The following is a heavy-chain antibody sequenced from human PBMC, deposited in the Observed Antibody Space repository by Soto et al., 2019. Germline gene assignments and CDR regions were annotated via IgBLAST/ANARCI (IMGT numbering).Heavy chain of an antibody. CDR1: GFTFDHYA. J-gene: IGHJ3*02. V-gene: IGHV3-9*01. D-gene: IGHD2-2*01. CDR3: ARDSEQVRPVAILGASFDI. Sequence: EGQLVESGGGLVQPGRSLRLSCVAAGFTFDHYAMHWVRQAPGKGLEWVAGITWNSGSEDYGNSVKGRFSISRDNAQNSLPLQRNSLGPEDTAFYYCARDSEQVRPVAILGASFDIWAQGPLVTVSS. CDR2: ITWNSGSE.